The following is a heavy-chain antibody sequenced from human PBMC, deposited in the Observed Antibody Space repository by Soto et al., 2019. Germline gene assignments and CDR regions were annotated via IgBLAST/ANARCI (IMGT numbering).Heavy chain of an antibody. CDR1: GGSISSGDYY. D-gene: IGHD3-3*01. J-gene: IGHJ4*02. V-gene: IGHV4-30-4*01. CDR2: IYYSGST. Sequence: ASETLSLTCTVSGGSISSGDYYWSWIRQPPGKGLEWIGYIYYSGSTYYNPSLKSRVTISVDTSKNQFSLKLSSVTAADTAVYYCARDPRYDFWSGPFFWGQGTLVTVSS. CDR3: ARDPRYDFWSGPFF.